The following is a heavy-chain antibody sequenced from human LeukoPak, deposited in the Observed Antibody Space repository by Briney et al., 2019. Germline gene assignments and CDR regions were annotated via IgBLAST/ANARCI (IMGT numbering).Heavy chain of an antibody. CDR1: GFTFSSYA. Sequence: PGGSLRLSCAASGFTFSSYAMSWVRQAPGKGLECISGFSGSGGSTYYADSVKGRFTISRDNAKNSLYLQMNSLRAEDTAVYYCARGNNEYYDFWSGYYSFDYWGQGTLVTVSS. D-gene: IGHD3-3*01. CDR2: FSGSGGST. V-gene: IGHV3-23*01. CDR3: ARGNNEYYDFWSGYYSFDY. J-gene: IGHJ4*02.